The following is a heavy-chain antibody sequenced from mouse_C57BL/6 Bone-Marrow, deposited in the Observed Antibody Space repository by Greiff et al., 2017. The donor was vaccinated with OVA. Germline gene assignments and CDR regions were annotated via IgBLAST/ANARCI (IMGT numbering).Heavy chain of an antibody. J-gene: IGHJ3*01. CDR2: IYPGSGST. Sequence: VQLQQPGAELVKPGASVKMSCKASGYTFTSYWITWVKQRPGQGLEWIGDIYPGSGSTNYNEQFKSKATLTVDTSSSTAYMQLSSLTSEDSAVYYGASPGEGGGGFAYWGQGTLVTVSA. CDR3: ASPGEGGGGFAY. CDR1: GYTFTSYW. V-gene: IGHV1-55*01.